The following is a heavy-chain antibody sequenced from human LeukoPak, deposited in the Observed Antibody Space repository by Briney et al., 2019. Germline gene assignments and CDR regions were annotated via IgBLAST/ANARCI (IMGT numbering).Heavy chain of an antibody. J-gene: IGHJ5*02. CDR3: AREGSCSGGSCYGWFDP. D-gene: IGHD2-15*01. V-gene: IGHV1-2*02. CDR2: INPNSGGT. Sequence: GASVKVSCKASGYTFTGYYMHWVRQAPGQGLEGMGWINPNSGGTNYAQKFQGRVTMTRDTSISTAYMELSRLRSDDTAVYYCAREGSCSGGSCYGWFDPWGQGTLVTVSS. CDR1: GYTFTGYY.